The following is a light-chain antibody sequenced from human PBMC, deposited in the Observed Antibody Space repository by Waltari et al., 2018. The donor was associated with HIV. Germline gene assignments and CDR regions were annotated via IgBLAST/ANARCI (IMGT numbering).Light chain of an antibody. J-gene: IGLJ3*02. CDR2: GQN. CDR1: SLRIFF. CDR3: NSRDSSGVV. Sequence: SSELTQDPAVSVALGQTVRITCQGDSLRIFFASWYQHKPGQAPVLVIYGQNNRPSGIHDRFSVSNSGNTSALTVTGAQAEDEADYYCNSRDSSGVVCGGGTKLTVL. V-gene: IGLV3-19*01.